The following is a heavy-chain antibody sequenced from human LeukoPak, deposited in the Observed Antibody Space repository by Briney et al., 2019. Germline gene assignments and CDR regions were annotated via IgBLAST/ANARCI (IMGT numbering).Heavy chain of an antibody. J-gene: IGHJ5*02. Sequence: PGGSLRLSCAASGFTFSNYAMSWVRQAPGKGLEWVSTISDSGGSTWYADSVKGRFTISRDNSKNTLYLQMNSLRAEDTAVYYCARYGSGSCRWFDPWGQGTLVTVS. CDR3: ARYGSGSCRWFDP. CDR1: GFTFSNYA. V-gene: IGHV3-23*01. D-gene: IGHD3-10*01. CDR2: ISDSGGST.